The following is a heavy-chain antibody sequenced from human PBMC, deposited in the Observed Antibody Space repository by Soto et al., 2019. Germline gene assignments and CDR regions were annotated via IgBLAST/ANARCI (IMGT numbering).Heavy chain of an antibody. CDR1: GFTFSSYG. J-gene: IGHJ4*02. V-gene: IGHV3-30*18. CDR3: AKLIGLFDY. Sequence: QVQLVESGGGVVQPGRSLRLSCAASGFTFSSYGMHWVRQAPGKGLEWVAVISYDGSNKYYADSVKGRFTISRDNSKNTLYLQMNRLRAEDTAVYYCAKLIGLFDYWGQGTLVTVSS. CDR2: ISYDGSNK.